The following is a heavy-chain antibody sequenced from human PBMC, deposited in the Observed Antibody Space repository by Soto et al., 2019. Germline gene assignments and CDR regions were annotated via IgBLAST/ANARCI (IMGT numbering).Heavy chain of an antibody. V-gene: IGHV2-5*01. D-gene: IGHD2-8*01. CDR2: IYWNDDK. CDR3: AHRPNWRSNNGRVAFDI. Sequence: QITLKESGPTLVKPTQTLTLTCTFSGFSLSSLSTSEVGVGWIRQPPGKALEWLALIYWNDDKRYSTSLKSRLTITHETSKNQVGLTLTNMHPVDTSTYYCAHRPNWRSNNGRVAFDIWSQETKGIVSS. CDR1: GFSLSSLSTSEVG. J-gene: IGHJ3*02.